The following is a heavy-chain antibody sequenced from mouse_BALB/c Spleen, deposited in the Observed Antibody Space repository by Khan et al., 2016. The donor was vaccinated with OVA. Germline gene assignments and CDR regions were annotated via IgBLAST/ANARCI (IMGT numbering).Heavy chain of an antibody. V-gene: IGHV1-7*01. CDR2: INPSTGYP. CDR3: ARRGLRWDFDY. J-gene: IGHJ2*01. D-gene: IGHD1-1*01. Sequence: QVRLQQSGAELAKPGASVKMSCKASGYTFINYWILWVKQRPGQGLEWIGYINPSTGYPDYNQNFKDKATLTADKSSSTAYMQLSSLTSEDSAVYDCARRGLRWDFDYWGQGTTLTVSS. CDR1: GYTFINYW.